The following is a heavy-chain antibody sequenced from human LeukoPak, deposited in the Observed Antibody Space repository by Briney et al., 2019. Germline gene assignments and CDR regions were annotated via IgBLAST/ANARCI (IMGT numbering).Heavy chain of an antibody. CDR3: ARDAYCTSASCRRDFDS. CDR2: ISCSGYST. CDR1: GFTFSSYA. J-gene: IGHJ4*02. Sequence: GGSLRLPCAVSGFTFSSYAISWVRQAPGTGLQWVSAISCSGYSTYYADSVKGRFTISRDNSKSTLYLQMDSLRAEDTAVYYCARDAYCTSASCRRDFDSWGQGTLVTVSS. V-gene: IGHV3-23*01. D-gene: IGHD2-2*01.